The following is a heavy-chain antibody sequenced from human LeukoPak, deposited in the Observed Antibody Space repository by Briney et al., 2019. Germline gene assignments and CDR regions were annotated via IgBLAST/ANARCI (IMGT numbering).Heavy chain of an antibody. J-gene: IGHJ4*02. CDR1: GFTFTRYE. CDR2: SSSSGSTI. CDR3: ARGDRYDECYFDY. V-gene: IGHV3-48*03. D-gene: IGHD5-24*01. Sequence: GGSLRLSCAASGFTFTRYEMNWVRQAPGKGLEWVSHSSSSGSTIHYADSVKGRFTFSRDNAKNSLYLQMNSLRAEDTAVYYCARGDRYDECYFDYWGQGTLITVSS.